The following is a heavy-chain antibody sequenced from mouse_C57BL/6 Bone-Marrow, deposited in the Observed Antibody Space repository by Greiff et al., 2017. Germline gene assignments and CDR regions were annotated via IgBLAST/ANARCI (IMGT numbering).Heavy chain of an antibody. J-gene: IGHJ4*01. CDR2: IYPRDGRT. V-gene: IGHV1-78*01. D-gene: IGHD2-1*01. CDR3: AGGGNPYAMDY. CDR1: GYNFTDHT. Sequence: VQLKESDAELVKPGASVKISCTVSGYNFTDHTIHWMKQRTEQGLEWIGNIYPRDGRTKYDEKFKGKATLTADTSSSTAYMQLISLTSADSAVYFFAGGGNPYAMDYWGQGTSVTVSS.